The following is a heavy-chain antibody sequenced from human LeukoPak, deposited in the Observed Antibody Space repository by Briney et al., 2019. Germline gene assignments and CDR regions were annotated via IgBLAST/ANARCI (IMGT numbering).Heavy chain of an antibody. CDR2: IYHSGST. J-gene: IGHJ4*02. CDR3: ARQRYIGGSGSYWFDY. CDR1: GYSLSSGYY. V-gene: IGHV4-38-2*01. Sequence: SETLSLTCAVSGYSLSSGYYWGWIRQPPGKGLEWIGSIYHSGSTYYNPSLKSRVTISVDTSKNQFSLKLSSVTAADTAVYYCARQRYIGGSGSYWFDYWGQGTLVTVSS. D-gene: IGHD3-10*01.